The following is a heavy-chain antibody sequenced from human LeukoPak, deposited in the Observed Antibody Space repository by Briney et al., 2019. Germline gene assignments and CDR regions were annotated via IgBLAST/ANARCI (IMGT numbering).Heavy chain of an antibody. D-gene: IGHD6-6*01. V-gene: IGHV3-21*01. CDR3: AREVQQLANGGWFDP. J-gene: IGHJ5*02. CDR1: GFTSSSYS. CDR2: ISGSSSYI. Sequence: GRSLRLSCAASGFTSSSYSMNWVRQAPRKGLEWVSSISGSSSYIYYADSVKGRFTIPRDNAKNSLYLQMNSLRAEDTAVYYCAREVQQLANGGWFDPWGQGTLVTVSS.